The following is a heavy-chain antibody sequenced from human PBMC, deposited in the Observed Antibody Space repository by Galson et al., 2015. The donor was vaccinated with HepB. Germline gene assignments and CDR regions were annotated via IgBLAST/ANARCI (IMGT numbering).Heavy chain of an antibody. CDR1: GYSFTTYW. Sequence: QSGAEVKKPGESLKVSCKGSGYSFTTYWIGWVRQMPGKGLEWMGIIYPGDSNTRYSPSFQGQVTISADKSSSTAYLQWSSLKASDTAMYYCARDRDSYNLEAYDIWGQGTMVTVSS. CDR3: ARDRDSYNLEAYDI. V-gene: IGHV5-51*01. CDR2: IYPGDSNT. J-gene: IGHJ3*02. D-gene: IGHD5-24*01.